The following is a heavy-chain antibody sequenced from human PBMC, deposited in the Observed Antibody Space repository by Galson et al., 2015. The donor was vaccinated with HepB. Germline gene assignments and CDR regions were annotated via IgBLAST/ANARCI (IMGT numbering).Heavy chain of an antibody. V-gene: IGHV3-21*01. Sequence: SLRLSCAASGFTFSSYNMNWVRQAPGKGLEWVSSISSDSSNIYYADSVRGRFTISRDNAKNPLYLQMNSLRAEDKAVYYRARGSAVVVGYFDYWGQGTLVTVSS. D-gene: IGHD2-15*01. CDR3: ARGSAVVVGYFDY. CDR1: GFTFSSYN. J-gene: IGHJ4*02. CDR2: ISSDSSNI.